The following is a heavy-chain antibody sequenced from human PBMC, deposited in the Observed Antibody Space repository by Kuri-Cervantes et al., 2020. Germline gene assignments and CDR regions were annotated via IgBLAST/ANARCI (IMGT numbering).Heavy chain of an antibody. V-gene: IGHV3-53*01. J-gene: IGHJ6*02. Sequence: GGSLRLSCAASGFTVSSNYMSWVRQAPGKGLEWVSVIYSGGSTYYADSVKGRFTISRDNSKNTLYLQMNSLRAEDTAVYYCARGPGYCSSTSCPGYGMDVWGQGTTVTVSS. D-gene: IGHD2-2*01. CDR2: IYSGGST. CDR3: ARGPGYCSSTSCPGYGMDV. CDR1: GFTVSSNY.